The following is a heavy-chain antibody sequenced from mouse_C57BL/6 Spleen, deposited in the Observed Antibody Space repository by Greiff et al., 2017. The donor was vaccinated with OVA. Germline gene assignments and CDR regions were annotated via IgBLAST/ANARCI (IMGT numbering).Heavy chain of an antibody. Sequence: QVQLQQSDAELVKPGASVKISCKVSGYTFTDHTIHWMKQRPEQGLEWIGYIYPRDGSTKYNEKFKGKATLTADKSSSTAYMQLNSLTSEDSAVYFCANIYYDYDGDWYFDVWGTGTTVTVSS. D-gene: IGHD2-4*01. CDR2: IYPRDGST. V-gene: IGHV1-78*01. CDR3: ANIYYDYDGDWYFDV. CDR1: GYTFTDHT. J-gene: IGHJ1*03.